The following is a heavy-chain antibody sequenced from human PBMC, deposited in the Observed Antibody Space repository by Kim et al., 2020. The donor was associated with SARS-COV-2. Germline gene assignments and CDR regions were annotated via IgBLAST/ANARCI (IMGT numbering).Heavy chain of an antibody. V-gene: IGHV4-31*03. CDR1: GGSIGSGGYY. CDR2: IYYSGRT. D-gene: IGHD6-25*01. J-gene: IGHJ4*02. CDR3: ARAAGRDGLSR. Sequence: SETLSLTCTFSGGSIGSGGYYWTWIRQHPEKGLEWIAYIYYSGRTSYNPSLKSRVTISLDTSKNQLSLNLSSVTAADTAVYYCARAAGRDGLSRWGQGTLVTVSS.